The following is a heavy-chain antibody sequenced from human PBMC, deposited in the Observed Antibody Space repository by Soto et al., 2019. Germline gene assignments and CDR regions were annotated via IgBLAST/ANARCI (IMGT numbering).Heavy chain of an antibody. V-gene: IGHV5-51*01. J-gene: IGHJ6*02. CDR3: ARLEYSSSSQDYYYGMDV. CDR1: GYSFTSYW. Sequence: GESLKISRKGSGYSFTSYWIGWVRQMPGKGLEWMGIIYPGDSDTRYSPSFQGQVTISADKSISTAYLQWSSLKASDTAMYYCARLEYSSSSQDYYYGMDVWGQGTTVTVSS. D-gene: IGHD6-6*01. CDR2: IYPGDSDT.